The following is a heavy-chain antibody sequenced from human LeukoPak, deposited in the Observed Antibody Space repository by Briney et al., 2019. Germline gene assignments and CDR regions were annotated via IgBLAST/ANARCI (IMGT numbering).Heavy chain of an antibody. J-gene: IGHJ4*02. CDR3: ARDYGAAVYFDY. CDR2: IYHSGST. Sequence: SETLSLTCTVSGGSISSGGYYWSWIRQPPGKGLEWIGYIYHSGSTYYNPSLKSRVTISVDRSKNQFSLKLSSVTAADTAVYYCARDYGAAVYFDYWGQGTLVTVSS. CDR1: GGSISSGGYY. D-gene: IGHD6-13*01. V-gene: IGHV4-30-2*01.